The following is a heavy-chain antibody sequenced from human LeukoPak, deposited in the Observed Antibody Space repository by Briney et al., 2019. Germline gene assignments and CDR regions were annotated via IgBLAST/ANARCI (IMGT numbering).Heavy chain of an antibody. CDR2: INHSGST. CDR1: GGSFSGYY. CDR3: ARHSLYSGYDWLPNIDY. J-gene: IGHJ4*02. D-gene: IGHD5-12*01. Sequence: PSETLSLTCAVYGGSFSGYYWSWIRQPPGKGLEWIGEINHSGSTNYNPSLKSRVTISVDTSKNQFSLKLSSVTAADTAVYYCARHSLYSGYDWLPNIDYWGQGTLVTVSS. V-gene: IGHV4-34*01.